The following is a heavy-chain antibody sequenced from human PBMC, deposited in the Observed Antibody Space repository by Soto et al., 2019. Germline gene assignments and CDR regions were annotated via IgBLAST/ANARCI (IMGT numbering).Heavy chain of an antibody. D-gene: IGHD3-3*01. CDR1: GGSMNSGGYY. Sequence: SEILSLTCIVSGGSMNSGGYYWIWIRQLPGKGLEWIGYIHHSGGTYDNPSLKSRLSISIDTSKNHFYLKLKSVTVADTAVYFCARCFWSSPNGLDVWGQGTTVTVSS. J-gene: IGHJ6*02. V-gene: IGHV4-31*02. CDR2: IHHSGGT. CDR3: ARCFWSSPNGLDV.